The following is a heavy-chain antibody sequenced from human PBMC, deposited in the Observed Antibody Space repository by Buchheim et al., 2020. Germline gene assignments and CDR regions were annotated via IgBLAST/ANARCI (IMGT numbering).Heavy chain of an antibody. D-gene: IGHD4-11*01. CDR2: INQDGREK. CDR3: AKCPTITTRLDY. CDR1: GFTFGSYW. V-gene: IGHV3-7*01. Sequence: EVQLVESGGGLVQPGASLRLSCVASGFTFGSYWMTWVRQAPGKGLEWVANINQDGREKNYVDSLKGRFTISRDNAKNSLYLQMNSLRAEDTAVYYCAKCPTITTRLDYWGQGTL. J-gene: IGHJ4*02.